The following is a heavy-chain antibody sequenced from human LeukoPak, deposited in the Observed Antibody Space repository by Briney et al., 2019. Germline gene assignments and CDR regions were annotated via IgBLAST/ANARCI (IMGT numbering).Heavy chain of an antibody. J-gene: IGHJ5*02. CDR2: IYYSGST. D-gene: IGHD6-13*01. CDR1: GGSISSYY. V-gene: IGHV4-59*01. Sequence: SETLSLTCAVSGGSISSYYWSWIRQPPGKGLEWIGYIYYSGSTNYNPSLKSRVTISVDTSKNQFSLKLSSVAAADTAVYYCARIRGGPIAATGTGTYNWFDPWGQGTLVTVSS. CDR3: ARIRGGPIAATGTGTYNWFDP.